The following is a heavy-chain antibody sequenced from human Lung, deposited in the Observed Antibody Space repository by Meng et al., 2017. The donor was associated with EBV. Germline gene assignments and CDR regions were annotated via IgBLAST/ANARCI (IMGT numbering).Heavy chain of an antibody. J-gene: IGHJ4*02. CDR2: PLPMLGAA. V-gene: IGHV1-69*01. Sequence: QWRLVQLWAGVMKTGSWVQGSCKTSGGTFSSHAISWVRQAPGQGLDWMGGPLPMLGAANYSQKFQVRVTITADASTSTHYMQLKSLTSEDTAVYYCASESGRGYTSDYWGQGTLVTVSS. CDR3: ASESGRGYTSDY. D-gene: IGHD3-10*01. CDR1: GGTFSSHA.